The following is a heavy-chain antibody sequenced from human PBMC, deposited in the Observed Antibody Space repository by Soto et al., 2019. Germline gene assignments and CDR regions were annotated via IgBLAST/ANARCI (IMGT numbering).Heavy chain of an antibody. CDR1: GYSISSGYY. V-gene: IGHV4-38-2*02. J-gene: IGHJ4*02. CDR2: IYHSGST. D-gene: IGHD3-22*01. Sequence: SETLSLTCSVSGYSISSGYYWGWIRQPPGKGLEWIGIIYHSGSTYYNPSLKSRVTISVDTSKNPFSLKLSSVTAADTAVYYCARVRYYYDSSGLNYFDYWGQGTLVTVSS. CDR3: ARVRYYYDSSGLNYFDY.